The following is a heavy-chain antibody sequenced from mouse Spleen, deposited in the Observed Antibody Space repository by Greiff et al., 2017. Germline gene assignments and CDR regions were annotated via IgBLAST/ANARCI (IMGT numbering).Heavy chain of an antibody. V-gene: IGHV5-9-3*01. Sequence: EVQVVESGGGLVKLGGSLKLSCAASGFTFSSYAMSWVRQTPEKRLEWAATISSGGGNTYYPDSVKGRFTISRDNAKNTLYLQMSSLKSEDTAMYYCARQLGLLHAMDYWGQGTSVTVSS. CDR2: ISSGGGNT. J-gene: IGHJ4*01. D-gene: IGHD3-1*01. CDR1: GFTFSSYA. CDR3: ARQLGLLHAMDY.